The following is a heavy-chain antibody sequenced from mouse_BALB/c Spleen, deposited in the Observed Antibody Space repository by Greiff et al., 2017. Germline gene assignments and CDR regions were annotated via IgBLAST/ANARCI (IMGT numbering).Heavy chain of an antibody. V-gene: IGHV1-67*01. CDR3: ARSPSYYGSSLYYFDY. D-gene: IGHD1-1*01. CDR2: ISTYNGNT. CDR1: GYTFTDYA. Sequence: QVHVKQSGPEVVRPGVSVKISCKGSGYTFTDYAMHWVKQSHAKSLEWIGVISTYNGNTNYNQKFKGKATMTVDKSSSTAYMELARLTSEDSAIYYCARSPSYYGSSLYYFDYWGQGTTLTVSS. J-gene: IGHJ2*01.